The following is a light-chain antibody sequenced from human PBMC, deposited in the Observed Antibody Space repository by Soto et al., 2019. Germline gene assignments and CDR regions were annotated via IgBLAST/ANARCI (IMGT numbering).Light chain of an antibody. V-gene: IGLV2-14*01. Sequence: QSVLTQPASVSGSPGQSITVSCTGTSSDIGGYKYVSWYQQHPGKAPKLMVYEVTNRPSGVSDRFSGSKSGNTASLTISGLQADDEGYYYCSSYTSRSTLYVFGTGTKLTVL. J-gene: IGLJ1*01. CDR1: SSDIGGYKY. CDR2: EVT. CDR3: SSYTSRSTLYV.